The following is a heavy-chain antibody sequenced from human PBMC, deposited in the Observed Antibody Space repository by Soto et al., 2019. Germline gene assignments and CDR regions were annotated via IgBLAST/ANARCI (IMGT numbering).Heavy chain of an antibody. Sequence: ASVKVSCKISAYTVTELSMHWARQAPGKELEWMGGFDPEDGETIYAQKFQGRVTMTEDTSTDTAYMELSSLSSVTAADTAVYYCARATIVLVPAAMVSHWFDPWGQGTLVTVSS. D-gene: IGHD2-2*01. CDR2: FDPEDGET. CDR1: AYTVTELS. J-gene: IGHJ5*02. V-gene: IGHV1-24*01. CDR3: ARATIVLVPAAMVSHWFDP.